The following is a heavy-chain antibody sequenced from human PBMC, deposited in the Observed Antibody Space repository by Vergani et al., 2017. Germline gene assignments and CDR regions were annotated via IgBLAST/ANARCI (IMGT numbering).Heavy chain of an antibody. CDR1: GGSFSGYY. D-gene: IGHD6-6*01. V-gene: IGHV4-34*01. Sequence: QVQLQQWGAGLLKPSETLSLTCAVYGGSFSGYYWSWIRQPPGKGLEWIGEINHSGSTNYNPSLKSRVTISVDTSKTQFSLKLSSVTAADTAVYYCARGRGGVAARPGYYYYGMDVWGQGTTVTVSS. CDR2: INHSGST. J-gene: IGHJ6*02. CDR3: ARGRGGVAARPGYYYYGMDV.